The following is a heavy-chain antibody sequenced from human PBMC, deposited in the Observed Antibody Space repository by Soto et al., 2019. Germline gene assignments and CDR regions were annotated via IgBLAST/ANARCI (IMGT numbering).Heavy chain of an antibody. J-gene: IGHJ3*02. CDR2: IRDKANSYTT. V-gene: IGHV3-72*01. CDR3: ARGDDYNDGVYASDI. D-gene: IGHD4-4*01. CDR1: GFIFSDHY. Sequence: DVQMVESGGGLVQPGRSLRLSCAASGFIFSDHYMDWVRQAPGKGLEWVGRIRDKANSYTTEYAASVKGRFTISRDDSKNSRYLQMNSLKIEDTAVYYCARGDDYNDGVYASDIWGQGTMVTVSS.